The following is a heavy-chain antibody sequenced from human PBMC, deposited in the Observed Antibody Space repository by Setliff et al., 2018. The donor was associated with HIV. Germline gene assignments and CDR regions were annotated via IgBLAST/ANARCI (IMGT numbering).Heavy chain of an antibody. D-gene: IGHD3-22*01. CDR3: AKRTFGSGRSFGSSGYYYRYYYYYYMDV. J-gene: IGHJ6*03. CDR1: AGSIRSSTYY. CDR2: SYYSGST. V-gene: IGHV4-39*01. Sequence: SETLSLTCTVSAGSIRSSTYYWAWIRQPPGKGLEWIGTSYYSGSTYYNPSLKSRATISVDMSMNQFSLNLNSVTATDTAVYYCAKRTFGSGRSFGSSGYYYRYYYYYYMDVWGKGTTITVSS.